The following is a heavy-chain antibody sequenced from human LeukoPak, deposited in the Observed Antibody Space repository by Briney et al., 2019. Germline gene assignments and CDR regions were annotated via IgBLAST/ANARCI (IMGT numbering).Heavy chain of an antibody. D-gene: IGHD2-2*01. CDR3: ARDPSTGVVPDGKFSSDYYFDY. CDR1: GYTFSYYA. Sequence: ASVKVSCKASGYTFSYYAIHWVRQAPGKRLEWMGWINAGNGNTKNSQKFQGRVTITRDTSASTAYMELSSLRSEDTAVYYCARDPSTGVVPDGKFSSDYYFDYWGRGTLVTVSS. J-gene: IGHJ4*02. V-gene: IGHV1-3*01. CDR2: INAGNGNT.